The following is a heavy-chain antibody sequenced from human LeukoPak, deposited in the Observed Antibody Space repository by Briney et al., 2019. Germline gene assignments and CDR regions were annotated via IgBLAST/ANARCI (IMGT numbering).Heavy chain of an antibody. V-gene: IGHV3-30*18. J-gene: IGHJ4*02. CDR2: ISYDGSNK. Sequence: GGSLRLSCAASGFTFSSYGMHWVRQAPGKGLEWVAVISYDGSNKYYADSVKGRFTISRDNSKNTLYLQMNSLGAEDTAVYYCAKSQNYYGSGSYYPILYFDYWGQGTLVTVSS. CDR1: GFTFSSYG. CDR3: AKSQNYYGSGSYYPILYFDY. D-gene: IGHD3-10*01.